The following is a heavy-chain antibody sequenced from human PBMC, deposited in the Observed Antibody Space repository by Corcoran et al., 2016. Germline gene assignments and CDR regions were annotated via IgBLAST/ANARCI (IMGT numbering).Heavy chain of an antibody. V-gene: IGHV3-33*01. CDR1: GFTFSSYG. Sequence: QVQLVESGGGVVQPGRSLRLSCAASGFTFSSYGMHWVRQAPGKGLEWVAVIWYDGSNKYYADSVKGRFTISRDNSKNTLYLQMNSLRAEDTAVYYGAIDPADYYDSSGYWVHWGQGTLVTVSS. D-gene: IGHD3-22*01. CDR2: IWYDGSNK. CDR3: AIDPADYYDSSGYWVH. J-gene: IGHJ4*02.